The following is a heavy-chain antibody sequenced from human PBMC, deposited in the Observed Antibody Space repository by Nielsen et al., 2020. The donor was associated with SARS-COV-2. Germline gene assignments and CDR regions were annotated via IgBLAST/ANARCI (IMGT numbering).Heavy chain of an antibody. V-gene: IGHV3-48*01. CDR2: ISSSSSTI. J-gene: IGHJ4*02. CDR1: GFTFSSYS. D-gene: IGHD3-16*01. CDR3: ATHWGNGHDY. Sequence: GESLKISCAASGFTFSSYSMNWVRQAPGKGLEWVSYISSSSSTIYYADSVKGRFTISRDNAKNSLYLQMNSLRAEDTAVYYCATHWGNGHDYWGQGTLVTVSS.